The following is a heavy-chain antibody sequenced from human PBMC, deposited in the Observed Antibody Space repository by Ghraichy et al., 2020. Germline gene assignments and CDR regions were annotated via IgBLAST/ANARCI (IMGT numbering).Heavy chain of an antibody. CDR2: INPNSGDT. CDR1: GYTFTDYY. CDR3: ARGGYSSGWYDSGYYGMDV. J-gene: IGHJ6*02. D-gene: IGHD6-19*01. V-gene: IGHV1-2*04. Sequence: ASVKVSCKTSGYTFTDYYMHWVRQAPGQGLEWMGWINPNSGDTNYAQNFQGWVTMTRDTSIGTAYMELSRLRSDDTAVYYCARGGYSSGWYDSGYYGMDVWGQGTTVTVSS.